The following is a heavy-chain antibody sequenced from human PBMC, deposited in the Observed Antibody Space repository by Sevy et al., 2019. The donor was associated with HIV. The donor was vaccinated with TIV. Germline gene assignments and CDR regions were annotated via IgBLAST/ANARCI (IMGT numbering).Heavy chain of an antibody. CDR1: GFSFDSYG. D-gene: IGHD3-22*01. J-gene: IGHJ6*03. CDR3: AKGGGGHYDPDEIAYYFYYYNMDV. CDR2: ISGSGTRT. V-gene: IGHV3-23*01. Sequence: EGSLRLSCAVSGFSFDSYGMTWVRQAPGKGLEWVSAISGSGTRTYYADSVKGRFIISRDNSKNTLDLQMNSLRAEDTAIYYCAKGGGGHYDPDEIAYYFYYYNMDVWGKGTTVTVSS.